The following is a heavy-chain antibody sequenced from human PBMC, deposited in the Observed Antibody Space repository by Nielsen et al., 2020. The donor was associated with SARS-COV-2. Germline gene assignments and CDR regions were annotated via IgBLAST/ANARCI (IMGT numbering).Heavy chain of an antibody. CDR1: GFSFSDYY. D-gene: IGHD2-15*01. Sequence: GESLKISCAASGFSFSDYYMSWIRQAPGKGLEWASYMSSTKNYIDYADSVKGRFAISRDNAKSSVYLQMNSLRAEDTAVFYCVRGCGRSSCPYYLDNWGQGTLVTVSS. CDR2: MSSTKNYI. V-gene: IGHV3-11*03. J-gene: IGHJ4*02. CDR3: VRGCGRSSCPYYLDN.